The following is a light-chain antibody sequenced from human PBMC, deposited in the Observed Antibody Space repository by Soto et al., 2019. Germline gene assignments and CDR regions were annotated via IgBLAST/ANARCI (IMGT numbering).Light chain of an antibody. CDR2: AAS. V-gene: IGKV1-16*01. CDR1: QDISNY. CDR3: QQYKRFPIT. J-gene: IGKJ5*01. Sequence: DIQMTQSPSSLSASVGDRVTITCRASQDISNYLAWFQQRPGKAPKSLMYAASTVQSGVPSRFSGSGSETDFTLTISSRQSENFATYYCQQYKRFPITSVQGTRLEIE.